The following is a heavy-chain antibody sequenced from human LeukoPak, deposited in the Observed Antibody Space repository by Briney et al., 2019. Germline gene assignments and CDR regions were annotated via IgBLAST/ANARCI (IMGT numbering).Heavy chain of an antibody. CDR1: GFNFFTYG. Sequence: GGSLRLSCAASGFNFFTYGMHWVRQAPGRGLEWISYINGSSSDTKYADSVKGRFTISRDNAKNSVYLLMNSLRAEDTAVYYCARRGTTYCTVDSCHPNWFDPWGQGTLVTVSS. CDR2: INGSSSDT. CDR3: ARRGTTYCTVDSCHPNWFDP. V-gene: IGHV3-21*05. D-gene: IGHD2-15*01. J-gene: IGHJ5*02.